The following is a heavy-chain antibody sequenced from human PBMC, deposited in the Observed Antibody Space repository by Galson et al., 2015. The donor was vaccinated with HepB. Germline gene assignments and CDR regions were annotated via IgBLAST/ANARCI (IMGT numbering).Heavy chain of an antibody. CDR3: ARYFSSPQYYYYYMDV. V-gene: IGHV1-8*01. Sequence: SVKVSCKASGYTFTSYDINWVRQATGQGLEWMGWMNPNSGNTGYAQKFQGRVTMTRNTSISTAYMELSSLRSEDTAVYYCARYFSSPQYYYYYMDVWGKGTTVTVSS. J-gene: IGHJ6*03. CDR1: GYTFTSYD. CDR2: MNPNSGNT. D-gene: IGHD2/OR15-2a*01.